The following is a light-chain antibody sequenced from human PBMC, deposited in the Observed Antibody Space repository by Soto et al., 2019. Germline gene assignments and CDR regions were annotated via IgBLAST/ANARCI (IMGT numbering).Light chain of an antibody. Sequence: TQSPATLSASVGDRVTITCRTSQSISTYLNWYQQKPGKAPKLLIYAASTLQSGVPSRFSGSGSGTDFTLTISSLQPEDFATYYCQQLNSYPRTFGQGTKVDIK. CDR2: AAS. V-gene: IGKV1-9*01. J-gene: IGKJ1*01. CDR1: QSISTY. CDR3: QQLNSYPRT.